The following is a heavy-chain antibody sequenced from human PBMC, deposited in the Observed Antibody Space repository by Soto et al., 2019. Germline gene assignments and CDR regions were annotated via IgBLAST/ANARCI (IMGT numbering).Heavy chain of an antibody. J-gene: IGHJ6*02. CDR2: INHSGST. Sequence: PSETLSLTCAVYGGSFSGYYWSWIRQPPGKGLEWIGEINHSGSTNYNPSLKSRVTISVDTSKNQFSLKLSSVTAADTAVYYCARCGISFSSYDFWSAYGSDGMDVWGQGTTVTVS. CDR3: ARCGISFSSYDFWSAYGSDGMDV. V-gene: IGHV4-34*01. D-gene: IGHD3-3*01. CDR1: GGSFSGYY.